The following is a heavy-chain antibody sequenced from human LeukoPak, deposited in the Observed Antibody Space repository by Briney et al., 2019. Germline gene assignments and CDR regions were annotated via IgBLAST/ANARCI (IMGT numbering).Heavy chain of an antibody. CDR2: IYSGGST. J-gene: IGHJ4*02. Sequence: GGSPRLSCAASGFTVSSNYMSWVRQAPGKGLEWVSVIYSGGSTYYADSVKGRFSISRDNSKNTLYLQMNSLRAEDTAVYYCARDHANYYDSSGFPPVWGQGTLVTVSS. CDR1: GFTVSSNY. V-gene: IGHV3-53*01. D-gene: IGHD3-22*01. CDR3: ARDHANYYDSSGFPPV.